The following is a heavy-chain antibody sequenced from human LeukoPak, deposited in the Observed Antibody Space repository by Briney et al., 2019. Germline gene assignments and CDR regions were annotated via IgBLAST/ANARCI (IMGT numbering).Heavy chain of an antibody. CDR3: ARAYDTVAGDY. Sequence: GGSLRLSCAASGFTFSSYGMHWVRQAPGKGLQWVALISHDGSNKYYADSVRGRFTISRDNSKNTLYLQMNNLRAEDTAVYYCARAYDTVAGDYWGQGTLVTVSS. D-gene: IGHD6-19*01. CDR1: GFTFSSYG. J-gene: IGHJ4*02. CDR2: ISHDGSNK. V-gene: IGHV3-30*03.